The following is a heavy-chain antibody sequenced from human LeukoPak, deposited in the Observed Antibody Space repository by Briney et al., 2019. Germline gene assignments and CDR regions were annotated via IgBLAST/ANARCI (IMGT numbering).Heavy chain of an antibody. J-gene: IGHJ4*02. V-gene: IGHV4-59*12. CDR2: IYYSGST. CDR3: ARDLGYYGSGSSFDY. CDR1: GGSISSYY. Sequence: PSETLSLTCTVSGGSISSYYWSWIRQPPGKGLEWIGYIYYSGSTNYNPSLKSRVTISVDTSKNQFSLKLSSVTAADTAVYYCARDLGYYGSGSSFDYWGQGTLVTVSS. D-gene: IGHD3-10*01.